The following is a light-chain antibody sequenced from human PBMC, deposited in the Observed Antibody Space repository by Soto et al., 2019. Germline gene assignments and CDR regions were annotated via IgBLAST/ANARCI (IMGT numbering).Light chain of an antibody. J-gene: IGLJ1*01. CDR2: EVS. V-gene: IGLV2-14*01. Sequence: QSVLTQPASVSGSPGQTITISCTGTSSDVGNYKYVSWYQQHPGKAPKLMIYEVSNRPSGVPNRFSGSKSGTTASLTISGLQAEDETDYYWFSYTSSGTYVFGTGTKVTVL. CDR3: FSYTSSGTYV. CDR1: SSDVGNYKY.